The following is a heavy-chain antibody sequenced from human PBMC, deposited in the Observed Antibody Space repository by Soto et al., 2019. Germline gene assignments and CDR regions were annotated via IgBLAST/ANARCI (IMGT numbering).Heavy chain of an antibody. Sequence: TDTLSLTCTVSGDSVSSGNYYWSWIRKPPGKGLEWIGYIYHTGSTSYSPSLKSRVTMSVDTSKNQFSLKLRSVTAADTAVYYCARIPVDTYMIYWSDPWGQGTLVTVS. CDR3: ARIPVDTYMIYWSDP. V-gene: IGHV4-61*01. CDR1: GDSVSSGNYY. D-gene: IGHD5-18*01. J-gene: IGHJ5*02. CDR2: IYHTGST.